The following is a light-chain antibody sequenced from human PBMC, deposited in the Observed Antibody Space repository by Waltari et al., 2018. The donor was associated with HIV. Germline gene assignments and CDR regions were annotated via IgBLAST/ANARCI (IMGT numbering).Light chain of an antibody. CDR1: ALPEKY. CDR3: FSTDSNSDQRV. J-gene: IGLJ2*01. V-gene: IGLV3-10*01. CDR2: EDN. Sequence: SYELTQPPSVSVSPGQTATITCSGDALPEKYVYWYQKKSGQATVVVIYEDNKRPSGIPERFSGSKSGAMASLTITWAQVDDEADYYCFSTDSNSDQRVFGGGTKLTVL.